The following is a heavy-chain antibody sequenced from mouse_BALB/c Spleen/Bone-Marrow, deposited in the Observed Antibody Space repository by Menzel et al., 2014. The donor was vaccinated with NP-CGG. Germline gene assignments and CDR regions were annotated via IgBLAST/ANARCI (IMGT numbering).Heavy chain of an antibody. J-gene: IGHJ2*01. Sequence: QVQLQQSGAELAKPGASVKMSCKASGYTFTSYWMHWVKQGPGQGLEWIGYINPSTGYTEYNQKFKDKATLTADKSSSTAYMQLSSLTSEDSAVYYCARSGDYGGFDYWGQGTTLTVSS. CDR3: ARSGDYGGFDY. CDR2: INPSTGYT. D-gene: IGHD2-4*01. V-gene: IGHV1-7*01. CDR1: GYTFTSYW.